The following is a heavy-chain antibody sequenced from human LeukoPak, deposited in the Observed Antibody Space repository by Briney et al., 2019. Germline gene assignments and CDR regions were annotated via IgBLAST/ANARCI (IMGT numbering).Heavy chain of an antibody. V-gene: IGHV1-8*01. CDR1: GYTFTSYD. CDR2: MNPNSGNT. CDR3: ARDYGGNSGWFDP. D-gene: IGHD4-23*01. J-gene: IGHJ5*02. Sequence: GASVKVSCKASGYTFTSYDLNWVRQATGQGLKWIGWMNPNSGNTGYAQKFQGRVTLTRSTSISTAYMELRSLTSEDTAVYYCARDYGGNSGWFDPWGQGTLVTVSS.